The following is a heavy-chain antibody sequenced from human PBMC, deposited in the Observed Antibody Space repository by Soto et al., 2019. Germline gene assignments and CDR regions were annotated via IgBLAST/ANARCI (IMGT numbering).Heavy chain of an antibody. CDR2: INSDGSST. Sequence: GGSLRLSCAASGFTFDDYAMHWVRQAPGKGLEWVSSINSDGSSTSYAGSVKGRFTISRDNAKNTLYLQMNSLRAEDTAVYYCARGGAVLLWFGELSPYYYYGMDVWGQGTTVTVSS. V-gene: IGHV3-74*01. CDR1: GFTFDDYA. J-gene: IGHJ6*02. D-gene: IGHD3-10*01. CDR3: ARGGAVLLWFGELSPYYYYGMDV.